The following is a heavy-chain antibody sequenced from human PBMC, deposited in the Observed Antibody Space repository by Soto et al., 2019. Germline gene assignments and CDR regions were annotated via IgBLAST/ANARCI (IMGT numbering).Heavy chain of an antibody. V-gene: IGHV3-53*01. CDR2: IYSGGST. Sequence: GGSLRLSCAASGFTVSSNYMSWVRQAPGKGLEWVSVIYSGGSTYYADSVKGRFTISRDNSKNTLYLQMNSLRAEDTAVYYCARFGGGRKKWLGVTGAPRNAFDIWGQGTMVTVSS. CDR1: GFTVSSNY. D-gene: IGHD3-10*01. CDR3: ARFGGGRKKWLGVTGAPRNAFDI. J-gene: IGHJ3*02.